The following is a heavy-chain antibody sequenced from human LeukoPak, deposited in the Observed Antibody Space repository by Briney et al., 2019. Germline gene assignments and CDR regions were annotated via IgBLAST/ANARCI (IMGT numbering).Heavy chain of an antibody. V-gene: IGHV4-34*01. D-gene: IGHD3-3*01. CDR3: ARGSSDNYDFWSGYSGYYYYYMDV. Sequence: ASETLSLTCAVYGGSFSGYYWSWIRKPPGKGLEWIGEINHSGSTNYNPSLKSRVTISVDTSKNQFSLKLSSVTAADTAVYYCARGSSDNYDFWSGYSGYYYYYMDVWGKGTTVTVSS. CDR2: INHSGST. CDR1: GGSFSGYY. J-gene: IGHJ6*03.